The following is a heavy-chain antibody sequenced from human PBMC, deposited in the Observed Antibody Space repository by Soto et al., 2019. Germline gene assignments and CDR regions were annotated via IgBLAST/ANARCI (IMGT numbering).Heavy chain of an antibody. Sequence: GGSLRLSCGASGFTFSDYWIAWVRQVPGKGLEWVANINQDGSEKYYVDSVKGRFTISRDNAKNSLYLQMDGLRADDTAIYSCATRPQGGLCSGSNCLNWFDPWGRGTLVTVSS. CDR3: ATRPQGGLCSGSNCLNWFDP. J-gene: IGHJ5*02. V-gene: IGHV3-7*01. CDR2: INQDGSEK. CDR1: GFTFSDYW. D-gene: IGHD6-19*01.